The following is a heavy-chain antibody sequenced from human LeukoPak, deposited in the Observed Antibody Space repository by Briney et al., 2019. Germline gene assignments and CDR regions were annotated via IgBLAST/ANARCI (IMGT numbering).Heavy chain of an antibody. Sequence: SETLSLTCTVSGGSISSYYWSWIRQPPGKGLEWIGSVFHSGITYYKPSLKSRVTISVDTSKNQFSLRLSSVTAADTAVYYCARVTGYMIEDYFDYWGQGTLVTVSS. V-gene: IGHV4-59*01. D-gene: IGHD3-22*01. CDR2: VFHSGIT. CDR1: GGSISSYY. J-gene: IGHJ4*02. CDR3: ARVTGYMIEDYFDY.